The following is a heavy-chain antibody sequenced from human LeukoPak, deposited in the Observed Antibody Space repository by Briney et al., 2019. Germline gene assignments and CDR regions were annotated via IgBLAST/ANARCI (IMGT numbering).Heavy chain of an antibody. Sequence: PSQPRSPTCTVSGGSISSGDYYWSWIRQPPGKGLEWIGYIYYSGSTYYNPSLKSRVTISVDTSKNQFSLKLSSVTAADTAVYYCARANGGAFDYWGERNLGSVSS. CDR2: IYYSGST. J-gene: IGHJ4*02. V-gene: IGHV4-30-4*01. CDR1: GGSISSGDYY. CDR3: ARANGGAFDY. D-gene: IGHD4-23*01.